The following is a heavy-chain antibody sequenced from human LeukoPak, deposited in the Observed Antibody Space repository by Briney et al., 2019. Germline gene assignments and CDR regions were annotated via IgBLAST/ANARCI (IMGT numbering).Heavy chain of an antibody. CDR1: GGSFSGYY. CDR2: INHSGST. Sequence: SETLSLTCAVYGGSFSGYYWSWIRQPPGKGLEWIGEINHSGSTNYNPSLKSRVTISVDTSKNQFSLKLSSVTAADTAVYYCARGDSTVDWFDPWGQGTLVTVPS. J-gene: IGHJ5*02. V-gene: IGHV4-34*01. CDR3: ARGDSTVDWFDP. D-gene: IGHD2-2*01.